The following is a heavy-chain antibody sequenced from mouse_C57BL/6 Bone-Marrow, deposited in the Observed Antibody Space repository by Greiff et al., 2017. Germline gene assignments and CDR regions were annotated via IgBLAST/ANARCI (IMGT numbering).Heavy chain of an antibody. D-gene: IGHD2-1*01. J-gene: IGHJ3*01. Sequence: EVKLVESGGGLVKPGGSLKLSCAASGFTFSDYGMHWVRQAPEKGLEWVAYISSGSSTIYYADTVKGRFTISRDNAKNTLFLQMTSLRSEDTAMYYCARDGNFEGFAYWGQGTRVTVSA. CDR2: ISSGSSTI. CDR3: ARDGNFEGFAY. CDR1: GFTFSDYG. V-gene: IGHV5-17*01.